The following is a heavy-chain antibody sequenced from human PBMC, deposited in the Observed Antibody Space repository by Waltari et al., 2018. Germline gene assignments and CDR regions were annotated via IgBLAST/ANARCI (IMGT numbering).Heavy chain of an antibody. CDR1: GFAISSHW. D-gene: IGHD4-17*01. CDR2: LSTDGRIT. Sequence: EVQLVESGGGLVQPGGSLRLSCAASGFAISSHWMHWVRQAPGKGRVWFSRLSTDGRITHYADSVKGRFTISRDNTKNTLYLQMNSLRAEDTATFYCVRSRDDAVNAFDIWGQGTMVTVSS. V-gene: IGHV3-74*01. CDR3: VRSRDDAVNAFDI. J-gene: IGHJ3*02.